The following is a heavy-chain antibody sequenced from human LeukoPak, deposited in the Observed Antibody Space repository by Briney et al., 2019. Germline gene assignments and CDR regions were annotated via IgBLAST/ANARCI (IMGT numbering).Heavy chain of an antibody. J-gene: IGHJ6*03. V-gene: IGHV4-59*12. CDR3: ARDRGSAGGYYYYYMDV. CDR2: IYYTGNT. Sequence: PSETLSLTCTVSGGSISNYYWNWIRQPPGKGLEWIGYIYYTGNTNYNPSLKSRVTISVDTSKNQFSLKLSSVTAADTAVYYCARDRGSAGGYYYYYMDVWGKGTTVTISS. CDR1: GGSISNYY. D-gene: IGHD3-16*01.